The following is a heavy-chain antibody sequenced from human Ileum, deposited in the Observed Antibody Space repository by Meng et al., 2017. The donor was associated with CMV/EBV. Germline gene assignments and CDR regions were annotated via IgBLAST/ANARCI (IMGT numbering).Heavy chain of an antibody. CDR2: IYSSGST. CDR1: GDSISSNF. D-gene: IGHD6-19*01. Sequence: GLGLGLVKPSETLSLTCTVSGDSISSNFWSWIRQPAGKGLEWIGRIYSSGSTFYNPSLNSRVTMSVDTSKNQFSLSLASVTAADTAIYFCAREESVGIAVTGTFDYWGQGILVTVSS. CDR3: AREESVGIAVTGTFDY. J-gene: IGHJ4*02. V-gene: IGHV4-4*07.